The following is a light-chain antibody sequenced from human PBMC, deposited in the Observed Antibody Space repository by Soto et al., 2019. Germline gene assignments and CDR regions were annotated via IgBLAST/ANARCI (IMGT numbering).Light chain of an antibody. CDR3: QQYNSDSLT. CDR1: QSISSW. Sequence: DIQMTQSPSTLSSSVGYIVTITCRSSQSISSWLAWYQQKPGKAPKLLIYDASSLESGVPSRFSGSGSGTEFTLTISSLQPDDFETYYCQQYNSDSLTFGQGTRMEIK. V-gene: IGKV1-5*01. CDR2: DAS. J-gene: IGKJ5*01.